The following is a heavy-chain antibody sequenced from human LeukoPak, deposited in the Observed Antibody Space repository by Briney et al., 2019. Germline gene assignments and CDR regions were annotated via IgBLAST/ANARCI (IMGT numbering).Heavy chain of an antibody. D-gene: IGHD3-10*01. V-gene: IGHV1-69*05. J-gene: IGHJ5*02. CDR1: GGTFSSYA. CDR3: ARDRGDYQVWFDP. CDR2: IIPIFGTA. Sequence: SVKVSCKASGGTFSSYAISWVRQAPGQGLEWMGGIIPIFGTANYAQKFQGRVTITTDESTSTAYMELSSLRSEDTAVYYCARDRGDYQVWFDPWGQGTLVTVSS.